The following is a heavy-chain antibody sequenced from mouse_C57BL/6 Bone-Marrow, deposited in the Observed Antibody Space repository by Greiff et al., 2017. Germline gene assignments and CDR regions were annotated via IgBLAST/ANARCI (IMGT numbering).Heavy chain of an antibody. CDR3: ARGLWAMDY. CDR2: INPNNGGT. Sequence: VHVKQSGPELVKPGASVKMSCKASGYTFTDYNMHWVKQSHGKSLEWIGYINPNNGGTSYNQKFKGKATLTVNKSSSTAYMELRSLTSEDSAVYYCARGLWAMDYWGQGTSVTVSS. V-gene: IGHV1-22*01. J-gene: IGHJ4*01. D-gene: IGHD6-5*01. CDR1: GYTFTDYN.